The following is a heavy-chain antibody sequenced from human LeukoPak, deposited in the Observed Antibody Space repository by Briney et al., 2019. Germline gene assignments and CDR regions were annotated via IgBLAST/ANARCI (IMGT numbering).Heavy chain of an antibody. D-gene: IGHD3-3*01. Sequence: GASVKVSCKASGYIFSSYGISWVRQAPGQGLEWMGWISVYNGNTMYAQNFQGRVTMTTDTFTSTAYMELRSLRSDDTAVYYCTRDKGELSVWFDPWGQGTLVTVSS. CDR3: TRDKGELSVWFDP. V-gene: IGHV1-18*01. CDR2: ISVYNGNT. CDR1: GYIFSSYG. J-gene: IGHJ5*02.